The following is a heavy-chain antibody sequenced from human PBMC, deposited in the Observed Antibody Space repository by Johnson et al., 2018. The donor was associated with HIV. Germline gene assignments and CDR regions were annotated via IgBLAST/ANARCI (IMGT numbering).Heavy chain of an antibody. J-gene: IGHJ3*02. Sequence: VQLVESGGGLVQPGGSLRLSCEVSGFTFTFYWMSWVRQSPGKGLEWVANIKQDGSEKYYVDSVKGRFTISRDNAKNSLYLQMNSLRAEDTAVYYCARGFDAFDIWGQGTMVTVSS. CDR2: IKQDGSEK. CDR3: ARGFDAFDI. V-gene: IGHV3-7*05. CDR1: GFTFTFYW.